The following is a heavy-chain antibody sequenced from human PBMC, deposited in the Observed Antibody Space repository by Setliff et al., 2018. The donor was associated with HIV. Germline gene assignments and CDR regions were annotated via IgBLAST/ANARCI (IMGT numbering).Heavy chain of an antibody. CDR2: LYISGST. CDR1: GGSISSGNYY. D-gene: IGHD3-9*01. J-gene: IGHJ4*02. Sequence: SETLSLTCTVSGGSISSGNYYWSWIRQPAGKGLEWIGRLYISGSTSYNPSLKSRVTISVNASKKQFSLNLSSVTAADTAVSYCARSLRYFDWSLHYWGQGMLVTVSS. V-gene: IGHV4-61*02. CDR3: ARSLRYFDWSLHY.